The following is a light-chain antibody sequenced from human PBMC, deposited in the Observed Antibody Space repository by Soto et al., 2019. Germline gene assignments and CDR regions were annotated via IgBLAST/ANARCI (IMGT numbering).Light chain of an antibody. V-gene: IGLV2-14*01. Sequence: QSALAQPASVSGSPGQSITISCTGTSSDVGAYNYVSWYQQQPGKAPKLMISEVSNRPSGVSNRFSGSKSGNTASLIISGLQAEDGADYYCCSFTSITTYVFGTGTKVTVL. CDR3: CSFTSITTYV. CDR1: SSDVGAYNY. J-gene: IGLJ1*01. CDR2: EVS.